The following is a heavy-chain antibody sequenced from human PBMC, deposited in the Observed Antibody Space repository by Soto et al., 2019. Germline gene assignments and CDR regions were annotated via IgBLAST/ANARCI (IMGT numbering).Heavy chain of an antibody. CDR2: IDTSDSYT. J-gene: IGHJ4*02. CDR1: GYSFTSYW. V-gene: IGHV5-10-1*01. CDR3: ARLQAAGGENGLTFYY. Sequence: EVQLVQSGAEVKKPGESLRISCKGSGYSFTSYWISWVRQMPGKGLAWMGRIDTSDSYTNYSPSFQGHVTISADKSTSNTCMQWSSLTASYTAMYYCARLQAAGGENGLTFYYWGQGTLVTFAA. D-gene: IGHD6-13*01.